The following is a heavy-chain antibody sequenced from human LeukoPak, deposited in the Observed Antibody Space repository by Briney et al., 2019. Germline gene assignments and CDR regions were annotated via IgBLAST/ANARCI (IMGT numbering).Heavy chain of an antibody. CDR1: GYSFTDYY. V-gene: IGHV1-2*02. J-gene: IGHJ3*02. D-gene: IGHD2-21*02. CDR3: ARVADCGGDCYPKALYI. Sequence: ASVKVSCKASGYSFTDYYIHWVPQAPGQGLEWVGWINPNTGGTNFAQKFQGRVTMTRDTSLSIVYMEMNFLISDDTAVFYCARVADCGGDCYPKALYIWGQRIVVTVSS. CDR2: INPNTGGT.